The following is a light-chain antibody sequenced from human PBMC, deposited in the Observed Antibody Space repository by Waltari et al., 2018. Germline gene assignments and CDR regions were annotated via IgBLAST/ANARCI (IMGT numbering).Light chain of an antibody. CDR1: SGHSSHT. J-gene: IGLJ3*02. CDR3: QTGGHGTWV. CDR2: VNSDGSH. V-gene: IGLV4-69*01. Sequence: QLVLTQSPSASASLGASVKLTCTLSSGHSSHTIAWHQQQPEKGPRYLMQVNSDGSHSKGDEIPDRFSGSSSGAERYLPISSLQSEDEADYYCQTGGHGTWVFGGGTKLTVL.